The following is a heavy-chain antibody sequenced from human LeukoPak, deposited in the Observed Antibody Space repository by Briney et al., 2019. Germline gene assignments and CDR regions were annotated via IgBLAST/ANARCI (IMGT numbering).Heavy chain of an antibody. CDR2: IYYSGST. Sequence: PSETLSLTCTVSGGSISSSDYYWGWIRQPPGKGLEWIGSIYYSGSTYYNPSLKSRVTISVDTSNNQFSLKLSSVTAADTAVYYCASGHYGDYAYWGQGTLVTVSS. CDR3: ASGHYGDYAY. D-gene: IGHD4-17*01. CDR1: GGSISSSDYY. J-gene: IGHJ4*02. V-gene: IGHV4-39*07.